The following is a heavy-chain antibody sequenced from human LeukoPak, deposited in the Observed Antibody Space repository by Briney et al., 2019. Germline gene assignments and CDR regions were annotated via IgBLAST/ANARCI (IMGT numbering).Heavy chain of an antibody. CDR2: IYYSGNT. Sequence: SETLSLTCTVSGGPISSYYWRWIRQPPEKGLEWIGYIYYSGNTYYNPSLKSRVTISVDTSKNQFSLKVNSVTAADTAVYYCARTKPLDPFDFWGQGTLVTVSS. CDR1: GGPISSYY. CDR3: ARTKPLDPFDF. V-gene: IGHV4-59*01. J-gene: IGHJ3*01.